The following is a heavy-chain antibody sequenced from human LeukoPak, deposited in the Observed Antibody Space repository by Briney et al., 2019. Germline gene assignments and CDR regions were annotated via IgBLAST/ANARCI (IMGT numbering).Heavy chain of an antibody. CDR1: GFTVSSNY. V-gene: IGHV3-66*01. D-gene: IGHD5/OR15-5a*01. CDR3: ARSLSLYDRFDY. CDR2: IYGGGSA. Sequence: GGSLRLSCAASGFTVSSNYMNWVRQAPGKGLEWVSIIYGGGSAYYADSAKGRFTISRDNSKNTLYLEMNSLRAEDTAVYYCARSLSLYDRFDYWGQGTLVTVSS. J-gene: IGHJ4*02.